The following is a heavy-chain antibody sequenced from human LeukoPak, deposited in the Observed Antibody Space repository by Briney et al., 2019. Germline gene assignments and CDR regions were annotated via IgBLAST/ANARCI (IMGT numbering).Heavy chain of an antibody. CDR3: ARNRGIAVAGPDFLDY. CDR2: ISYDGSNK. D-gene: IGHD6-19*01. CDR1: GFTFSSYG. J-gene: IGHJ4*02. Sequence: GGSLRLSCAASGFTFSSYGMHWVRQAPGKGLEWVAVISYDGSNKYYADSVKGRFTISRDNSKNTLYLQMNSLRAEDTAVYYCARNRGIAVAGPDFLDYWGQGTLVTVPS. V-gene: IGHV3-30*03.